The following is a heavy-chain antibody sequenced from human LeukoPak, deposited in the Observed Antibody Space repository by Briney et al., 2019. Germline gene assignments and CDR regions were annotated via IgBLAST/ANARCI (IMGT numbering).Heavy chain of an antibody. CDR2: ISAYNGNT. D-gene: IGHD4-17*01. V-gene: IGHV1-18*01. CDR1: GYTFTSYV. J-gene: IGHJ4*02. CDR3: ARDPGYGDYVDLLFEY. Sequence: GASVKVFCKASGYTFTSYVISWVRQAPGQGLEWMGWISAYNGNTNYAQKLQGRVTMTTDTSTSTAYMELRSLRSDDTAVYYCARDPGYGDYVDLLFEYWGQGTLVTASS.